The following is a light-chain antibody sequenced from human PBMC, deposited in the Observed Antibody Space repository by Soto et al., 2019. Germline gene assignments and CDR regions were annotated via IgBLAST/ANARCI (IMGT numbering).Light chain of an antibody. J-gene: IGLJ1*01. CDR2: EVS. CDR3: TSYLATNSYV. V-gene: IGLV2-8*01. Sequence: QSALTQPPSASGSPGQSVTISCTGTSSDVGGYDYVSWYKQHPGKAPKLMIYEVSKRPSGVPDRFSGSKSGNTAALTVSGLQAEDEADSSCTSYLATNSYVFGPGTKVPVL. CDR1: SSDVGGYDY.